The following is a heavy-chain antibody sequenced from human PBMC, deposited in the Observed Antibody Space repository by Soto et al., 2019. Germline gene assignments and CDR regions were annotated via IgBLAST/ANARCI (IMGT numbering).Heavy chain of an antibody. Sequence: SETLSLTCTVSGGSISSYYWSWIRQPPGKGLEWIGYIYYSGSTNYNPSLKSRVTISVDTSKNQFSLKLSSVTAADTAVYYCARLVVPAAIKGGWFEPWGQGTLVTVSS. CDR1: GGSISSYY. V-gene: IGHV4-59*01. CDR3: ARLVVPAAIKGGWFEP. CDR2: IYYSGST. J-gene: IGHJ5*02. D-gene: IGHD2-2*02.